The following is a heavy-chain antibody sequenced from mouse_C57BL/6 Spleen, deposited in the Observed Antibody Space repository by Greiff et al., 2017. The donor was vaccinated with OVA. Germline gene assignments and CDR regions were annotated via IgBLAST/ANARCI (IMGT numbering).Heavy chain of an antibody. Sequence: QVQLKQSGAELARPGASVKLSCKASGYTFTSYGISWVKQRTGQGLEWIGEIYPRSGNTYYNEKFKGKATLTADKSSSTAYMELRSLTSEDSAVYFCARRRAGTGYYFDYWGQGTTLTVSS. CDR2: IYPRSGNT. D-gene: IGHD4-1*01. CDR1: GYTFTSYG. J-gene: IGHJ2*01. CDR3: ARRRAGTGYYFDY. V-gene: IGHV1-81*01.